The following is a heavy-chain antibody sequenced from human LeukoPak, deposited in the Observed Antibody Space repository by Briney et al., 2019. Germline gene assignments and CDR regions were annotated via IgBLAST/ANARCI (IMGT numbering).Heavy chain of an antibody. D-gene: IGHD2-2*01. CDR3: ARAGVPAARVYYYMDG. J-gene: IGHJ6*03. V-gene: IGHV1-69*05. CDR2: IIPIFGTA. Sequence: HWASVKVSCKASGGTFSSYAISWVRQAPGQGLEWMGGIIPIFGTANYAQKFQGRVTITTDESTSTAYMELSSLRSEDTAVYYCARAGVPAARVYYYMDGWGKGTTGTVSS. CDR1: GGTFSSYA.